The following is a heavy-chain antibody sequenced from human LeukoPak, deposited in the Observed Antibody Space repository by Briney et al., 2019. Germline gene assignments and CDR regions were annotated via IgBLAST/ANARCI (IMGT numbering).Heavy chain of an antibody. D-gene: IGHD3-9*01. Sequence: GSLRLSCVASGVTFSSHNMNWVRQAPGKGLEWLSDISSSSSTKYYADSVRGRFTISRDNAKNSLFLQMNSLRAEDTAVYYCAGLLRYFDWLRPWSDPWGQGTLVTVSS. CDR2: ISSSSSTK. J-gene: IGHJ5*02. V-gene: IGHV3-48*01. CDR1: GVTFSSHN. CDR3: AGLLRYFDWLRPWSDP.